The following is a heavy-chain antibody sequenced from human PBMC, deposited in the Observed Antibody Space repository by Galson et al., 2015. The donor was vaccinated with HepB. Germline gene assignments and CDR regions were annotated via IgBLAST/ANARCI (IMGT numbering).Heavy chain of an antibody. Sequence: SVKVSCKASGGTFCSYAISWVRQAPGQGLEWMGGIIPIFGTANYAQKFQGRVTITADESTSTAYMELSSLRSEDTAVYYCARDLSSYDSSGLDYWGQGTLVTVSS. CDR1: GGTFCSYA. CDR2: IIPIFGTA. V-gene: IGHV1-69*13. D-gene: IGHD3-22*01. J-gene: IGHJ4*02. CDR3: ARDLSSYDSSGLDY.